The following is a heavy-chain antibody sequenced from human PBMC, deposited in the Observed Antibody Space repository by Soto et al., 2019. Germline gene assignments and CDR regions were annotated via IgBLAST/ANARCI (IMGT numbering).Heavy chain of an antibody. Sequence: PSETLSLTCTVSGGSISSGGYYWSWIRQHPGKGLEWIGYIYYSGSTYYNPSLKSRVTISVDTSKNQFSLKLSSVTAADTAVYYCARGGPYYNSSGYYYPFDYWGQGTLVTVSS. J-gene: IGHJ4*02. CDR1: GGSISSGGYY. D-gene: IGHD3-22*01. V-gene: IGHV4-31*03. CDR3: ARGGPYYNSSGYYYPFDY. CDR2: IYYSGST.